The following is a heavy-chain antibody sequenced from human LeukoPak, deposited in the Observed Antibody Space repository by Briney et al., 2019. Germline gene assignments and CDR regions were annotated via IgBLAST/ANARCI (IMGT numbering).Heavy chain of an antibody. D-gene: IGHD6-19*01. CDR1: GFTFSSYA. CDR3: GKTKITYIVVANSHSGALDI. J-gene: IGHJ3*02. Sequence: GGSLRLSCAASGFTFSSYAMSWVRQAPGKGLEWVSGISGGGGRTIYADSVTGRFTISRDNSKNTMYLQVNSMSADDTAVYYCGKTKITYIVVANSHSGALDIWGQGTMVTVSS. CDR2: ISGGGGRT. V-gene: IGHV3-23*01.